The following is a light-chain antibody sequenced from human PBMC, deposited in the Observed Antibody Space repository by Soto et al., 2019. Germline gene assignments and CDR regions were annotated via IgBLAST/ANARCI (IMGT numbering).Light chain of an antibody. V-gene: IGKV3-20*01. CDR2: GAS. J-gene: IGKJ2*02. Sequence: EIVLTQSPGTLSLSPGERATLSCRASQSVSSSYLGWYQQKPGQAPRLLIYGASSRATGIPDRFRGSGSGTDFTLTISSLQAEDSATYYCLQDHDYQWTFGQGTKLEIK. CDR3: LQDHDYQWT. CDR1: QSVSSSY.